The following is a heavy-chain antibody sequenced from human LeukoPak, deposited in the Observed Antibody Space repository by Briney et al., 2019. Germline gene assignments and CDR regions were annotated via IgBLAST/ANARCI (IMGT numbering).Heavy chain of an antibody. CDR1: GGSVSNGRYY. CDR2: IYYSGGT. CDR3: ARVDDGMCSGGSCYFDY. D-gene: IGHD2-15*01. Sequence: SETLSLTCTVSGGSVSNGRYYWSWIRQPPGKGLEWIGFIYYSGGTPYSPSLKSRVPIPVDTSKNQFSLKLMSVTAADTGVYYCARVDDGMCSGGSCYFDYWGQGTLVTVSS. V-gene: IGHV4-61*01. J-gene: IGHJ4*02.